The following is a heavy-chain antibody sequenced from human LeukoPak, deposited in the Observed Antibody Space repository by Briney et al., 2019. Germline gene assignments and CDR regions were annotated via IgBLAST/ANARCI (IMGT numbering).Heavy chain of an antibody. CDR3: ARAPLYHGVHNDY. D-gene: IGHD3-10*01. J-gene: IGHJ4*02. V-gene: IGHV3-21*01. Sequence: GGSLRLSCAASGFTFSGYAMSWVRQAPGKGLEWVSSISSSSSYIYYADSVKGRFTISRDNAKNSLYLQMNSLRAEDTAVYYCARAPLYHGVHNDYWGQGTLVTVSS. CDR2: ISSSSSYI. CDR1: GFTFSGYA.